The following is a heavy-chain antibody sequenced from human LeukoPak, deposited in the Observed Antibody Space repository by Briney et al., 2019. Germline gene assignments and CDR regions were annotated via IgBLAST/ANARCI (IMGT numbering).Heavy chain of an antibody. V-gene: IGHV1-18*01. CDR2: ISAYNGNT. Sequence: ASVKVSCKASGYTFTSYGISWVRQAPGQGLEWKGWISAYNGNTNYAQKLQGRVTMTTDTSTSTAYMELRSLRSDDTAVYYCARSPPYCSSTSCFSDYWGQGTLVTVSS. CDR1: GYTFTSYG. CDR3: ARSPPYCSSTSCFSDY. J-gene: IGHJ4*02. D-gene: IGHD2-2*01.